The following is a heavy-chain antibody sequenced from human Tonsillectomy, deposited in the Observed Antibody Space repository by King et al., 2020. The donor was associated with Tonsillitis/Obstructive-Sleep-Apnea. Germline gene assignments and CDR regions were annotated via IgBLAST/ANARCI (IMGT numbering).Heavy chain of an antibody. CDR1: GFSLTTSGVG. CDR3: AHRRGDVSGSYYWEDYFDY. D-gene: IGHD3-10*01. V-gene: IGHV2-5*02. Sequence: TLKESGPTLVKPTQTLTLTCTFSGFSLTTSGVGVAWIRQPPGKALEWLALMYWDDDKRYSTSLNSRLTITKDTSRNKVVLTMTNMDPVDTATYFFAHRRGDVSGSYYWEDYFDYWGQGTLVTVSS. J-gene: IGHJ4*02. CDR2: MYWDDDK.